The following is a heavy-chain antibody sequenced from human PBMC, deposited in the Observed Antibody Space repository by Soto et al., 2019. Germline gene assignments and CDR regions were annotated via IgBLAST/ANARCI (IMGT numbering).Heavy chain of an antibody. Sequence: ASVKVSCKASGGTFSSYAISWVRQAPGQGLEWMGGIIPIFGTANYAQKFQGRVTITADESTSTAYMELSSLRSEDTAVYYCARDSREDYYDSSGYSPYYFDYWGQGTLVTVSS. CDR1: GGTFSSYA. CDR3: ARDSREDYYDSSGYSPYYFDY. J-gene: IGHJ4*02. V-gene: IGHV1-69*13. CDR2: IIPIFGTA. D-gene: IGHD3-22*01.